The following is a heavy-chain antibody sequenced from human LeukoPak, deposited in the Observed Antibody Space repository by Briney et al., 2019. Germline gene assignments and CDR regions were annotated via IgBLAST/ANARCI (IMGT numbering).Heavy chain of an antibody. J-gene: IGHJ4*02. D-gene: IGHD3-10*01. Sequence: GGSLRLSCAASGFTFSSYWMSWVRQAPGKGLEWVANIKQEGSDKHYVDSVKARFTISRDNAKNSLYLQMNSLRAEDTAVYYCARRAHYYGSGSYYLDYWGQGTLVTVSS. CDR1: GFTFSSYW. CDR2: IKQEGSDK. CDR3: ARRAHYYGSGSYYLDY. V-gene: IGHV3-7*01.